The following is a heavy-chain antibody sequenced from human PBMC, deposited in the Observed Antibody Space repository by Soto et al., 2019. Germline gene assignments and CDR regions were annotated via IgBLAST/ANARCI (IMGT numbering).Heavy chain of an antibody. J-gene: IGHJ4*02. V-gene: IGHV1-18*04. Sequence: ASVKVSCKASVFTSSGISWVRQAPGQGLEWMGWISAYNGNTNYAQKLQGRVTMTTDTSTSTAYMELRSLRSDDTAVYYCARGGDYYDSSGYYLNWGQGTLVTVSS. CDR1: VFTSSG. D-gene: IGHD3-22*01. CDR3: ARGGDYYDSSGYYLN. CDR2: ISAYNGNT.